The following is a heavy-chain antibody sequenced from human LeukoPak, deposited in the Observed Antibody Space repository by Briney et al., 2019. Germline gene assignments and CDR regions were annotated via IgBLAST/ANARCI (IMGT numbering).Heavy chain of an antibody. J-gene: IGHJ4*02. Sequence: PGGSLRLSCAASGFTFSSCWMSWVRQAPGKGLEWVANIKQDGSEKYYVDSVKGRFTISRDNAKNSLYLQMNSLTAEDTALYYCARDQGAPGDYWGQGTLVTVSS. CDR2: IKQDGSEK. CDR3: ARDQGAPGDY. CDR1: GFTFSSCW. D-gene: IGHD4/OR15-4a*01. V-gene: IGHV3-7*01.